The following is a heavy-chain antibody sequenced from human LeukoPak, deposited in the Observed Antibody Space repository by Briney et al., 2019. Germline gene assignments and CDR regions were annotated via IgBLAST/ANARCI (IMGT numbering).Heavy chain of an antibody. J-gene: IGHJ5*02. CDR3: ATPGRIPEAANWFDP. V-gene: IGHV3-15*01. Sequence: GGSLRLSCAASGFTFPNAWMSRLRQAPGKGLEWVGHIKSRTDGGTTDYAAPVKGRFTISRDDSENTLYLQMNSLKTEDTAVYYCATPGRIPEAANWFDPWGQGTLVTVSS. CDR2: IKSRTDGGTT. D-gene: IGHD6-13*01. CDR1: GFTFPNAW.